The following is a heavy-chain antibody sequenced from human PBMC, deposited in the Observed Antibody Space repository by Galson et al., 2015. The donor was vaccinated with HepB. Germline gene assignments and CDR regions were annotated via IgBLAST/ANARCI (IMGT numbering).Heavy chain of an antibody. V-gene: IGHV3-74*01. CDR2: ISSDGSSS. D-gene: IGHD1-26*01. CDR1: GFTLSSHW. CDR3: ARWRGGYSGTFLYHFDC. J-gene: IGHJ4*02. Sequence: SLRLSCAASGFTLSSHWMHWVRQAPGKGLVWVARISSDGSSSNYADPVKGRFTISRDNAKSTLYLQMNSLRGEDTAVYYCARWRGGYSGTFLYHFDCWGRGTLVTVSS.